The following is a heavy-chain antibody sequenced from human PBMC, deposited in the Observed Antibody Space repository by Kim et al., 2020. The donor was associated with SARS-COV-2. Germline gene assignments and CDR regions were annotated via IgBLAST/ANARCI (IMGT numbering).Heavy chain of an antibody. D-gene: IGHD2-15*01. V-gene: IGHV1-69*13. CDR1: GGTFSSYA. Sequence: SVKVSCKASGGTFSSYAISWVRQAPGQGLEWMGGIIPIFGTANYAQKFQGRVTITADESTSTAYMELSSLRSEDTAVYYCARADIVVVVAAGRYYYGMDVWGQGTTVTVSS. CDR2: IIPIFGTA. CDR3: ARADIVVVVAAGRYYYGMDV. J-gene: IGHJ6*02.